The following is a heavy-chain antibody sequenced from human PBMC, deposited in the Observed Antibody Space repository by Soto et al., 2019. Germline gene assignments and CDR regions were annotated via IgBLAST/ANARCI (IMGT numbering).Heavy chain of an antibody. V-gene: IGHV1-18*01. Sequence: QVQLVQSGAEVKKPGASVKVSCKASGYTFISYGISWVRQAPGQGLEWMGWINGYNGNTNQAPKLQGRVTMSTDTSTSTAYMELRSLISDDSAVYYCARMGDAPYYYNGMDVWGQGTTVTVSS. D-gene: IGHD3-16*01. J-gene: IGHJ6*02. CDR2: INGYNGNT. CDR1: GYTFISYG. CDR3: ARMGDAPYYYNGMDV.